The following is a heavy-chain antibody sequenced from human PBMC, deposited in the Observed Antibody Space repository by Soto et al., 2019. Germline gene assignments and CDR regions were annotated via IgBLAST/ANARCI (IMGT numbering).Heavy chain of an antibody. CDR1: GFTFSSYE. J-gene: IGHJ4*02. D-gene: IGHD1-26*01. V-gene: IGHV3-48*03. Sequence: PGGSLRLSCAASGFTFSSYEMNWVRQAPGKGLEWVSYISSSGSTIYYADSVKGRFTISRDNAKNSLYLQMNSLRAEDTAVYYCAKVDIIVGAKMDDYWGQGTLVTVSS. CDR3: AKVDIIVGAKMDDY. CDR2: ISSSGSTI.